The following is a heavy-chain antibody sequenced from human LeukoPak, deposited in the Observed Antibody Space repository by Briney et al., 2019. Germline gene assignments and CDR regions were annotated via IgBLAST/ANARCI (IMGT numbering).Heavy chain of an antibody. V-gene: IGHV3-74*01. Sequence: PGGSLRLSCAASGFTFSSYWMHWVRQVPGKGLMWVSRIKTDGSSTSYADSVKGRFTISRDNAKNTLYLQMNSLGAEDTAIYYCATYRQVLLPFESWGQGTLVTVSS. J-gene: IGHJ4*02. D-gene: IGHD2-8*02. CDR3: ATYRQVLLPFES. CDR2: IKTDGSST. CDR1: GFTFSSYW.